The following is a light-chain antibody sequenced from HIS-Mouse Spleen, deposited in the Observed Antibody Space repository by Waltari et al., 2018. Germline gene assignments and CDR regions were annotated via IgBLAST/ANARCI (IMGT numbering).Light chain of an antibody. CDR3: QQYDNLPGT. J-gene: IGKJ2*02. V-gene: IGKV1D-13*01. CDR2: DAS. Sequence: AIQLTQSPSSLSASVGDRVTITCRASQGISSALAWYQQKPGKAPKLLIYDASSLESGVPSRFSGSGSGTDFTLTISSLQPEDIATYYCQQYDNLPGTFGQGTKLEIK. CDR1: QGISSA.